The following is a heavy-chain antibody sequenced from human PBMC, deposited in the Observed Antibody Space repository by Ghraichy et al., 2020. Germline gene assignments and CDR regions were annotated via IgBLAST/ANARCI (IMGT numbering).Heavy chain of an antibody. CDR1: GFSFSNVW. CDR3: SKLNH. CDR2: IKSKSDGETT. D-gene: IGHD5-24*01. Sequence: LSLTCAASGFSFSNVWMTWVRQAPGKGLEWVGHIKSKSDGETTDYAAPVKGRFTISRDDSKNMVYLQMNSLKTDDTAVYYCSKLNHWGQGTLVSVSS. J-gene: IGHJ4*02. V-gene: IGHV3-15*01.